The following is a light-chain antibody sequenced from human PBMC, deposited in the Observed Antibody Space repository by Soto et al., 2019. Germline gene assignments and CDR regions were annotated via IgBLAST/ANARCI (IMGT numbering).Light chain of an antibody. CDR2: EVT. CDR1: SGDVGGYDY. Sequence: QSALTQPPSASGSPGQSVTISCTVTSGDVGGYDYVSWYQQHPGKAPKLMIYEVTKRPLGVPDRFSGSKSGNTASLTVSGLQAEDEADYYCSSYAGSDNPYVFGTGTKVNVL. J-gene: IGLJ1*01. CDR3: SSYAGSDNPYV. V-gene: IGLV2-8*01.